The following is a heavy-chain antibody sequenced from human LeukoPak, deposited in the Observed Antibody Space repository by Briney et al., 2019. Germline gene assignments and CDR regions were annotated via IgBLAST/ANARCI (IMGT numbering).Heavy chain of an antibody. CDR2: IIPILGIA. D-gene: IGHD3-22*01. CDR1: GGTFSSYA. CDR3: ARTGGYDSSGYSGYYGMDV. Sequence: ASVKVSCKASGGTFSSYAISWVRQAPGQGVEWMGRIIPILGIANYAQKFQGRVTITADKSTSTAYMELSSLRSEDTAVYYCARTGGYDSSGYSGYYGMDVWGQGTTVTVSS. V-gene: IGHV1-69*04. J-gene: IGHJ6*02.